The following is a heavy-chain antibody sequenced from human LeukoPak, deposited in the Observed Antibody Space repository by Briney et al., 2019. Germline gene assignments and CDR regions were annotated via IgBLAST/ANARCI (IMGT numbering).Heavy chain of an antibody. Sequence: GGSLRLSCAASGFTLSSYGMHWVRQAPGKGLEWVAVIWYDGSNKYYADSVKGRFTISRDNSKNTLYLQMNSLRAEDTAVYYCAKQLVATSGEAFDIWGQGTMVTVSS. V-gene: IGHV3-33*06. D-gene: IGHD5-12*01. J-gene: IGHJ3*02. CDR3: AKQLVATSGEAFDI. CDR1: GFTLSSYG. CDR2: IWYDGSNK.